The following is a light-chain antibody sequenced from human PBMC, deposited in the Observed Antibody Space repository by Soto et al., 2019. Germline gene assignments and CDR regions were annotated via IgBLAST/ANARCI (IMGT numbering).Light chain of an antibody. V-gene: IGLV2-11*01. CDR1: NSDVGGYNY. CDR2: DVT. Sequence: QSVLTQPRSVSGSPGQSVTISCAGTNSDVGGYNYVSWYQQHSGKAPKLMIYDVTKRPSGVPDRFSGSKSGNTASLTISGLQADDEADYYCCSYAGNYIYVFGTGTQLTVL. J-gene: IGLJ1*01. CDR3: CSYAGNYIYV.